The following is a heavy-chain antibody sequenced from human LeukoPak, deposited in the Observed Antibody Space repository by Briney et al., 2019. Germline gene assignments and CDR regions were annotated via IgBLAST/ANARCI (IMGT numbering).Heavy chain of an antibody. CDR2: IYHSGST. J-gene: IGHJ4*02. D-gene: IGHD3-3*01. V-gene: IGHV4-38-2*02. CDR3: ARGSDFWSGYHFDY. CDR1: GGSISSYY. Sequence: PSETLSLTCTVSGGSISSYYWGWIRQPPGKGLEWIGSIYHSGSTYYNPSLKSRVTISVDTSKNQFSLKLSSVTAADTAVYYCARGSDFWSGYHFDYWGQGTLVTVSS.